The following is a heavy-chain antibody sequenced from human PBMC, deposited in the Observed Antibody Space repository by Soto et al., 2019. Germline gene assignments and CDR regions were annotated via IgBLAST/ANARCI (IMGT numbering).Heavy chain of an antibody. V-gene: IGHV1-69*15. CDR3: AREGYTFGPGAVSGAFDI. J-gene: IGHJ3*02. Sequence: QVQLVQSETEVRKPGSSVKVSCRASGGTFGSNAISWVRQAPGQGLEWMGNIIPIFGTTKRSQNFQGRVTITADESTNTAYMELSSLRSEDTAIYFCAREGYTFGPGAVSGAFDIWGQGTMVTVSS. CDR2: IIPIFGTT. D-gene: IGHD1-1*01. CDR1: GGTFGSNA.